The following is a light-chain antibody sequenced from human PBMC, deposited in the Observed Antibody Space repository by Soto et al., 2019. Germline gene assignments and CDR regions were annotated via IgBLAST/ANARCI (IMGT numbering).Light chain of an antibody. CDR3: QQSDSLPLT. J-gene: IGKJ5*01. Sequence: DIQMTQSPSSLSASVGDRVTITCRASQDISNYLNWYQQRPGKAPKLLIYDASNLERGVPSRFSGTRSGTHFTFAITSRQPEDVATYYCQQSDSLPLTFGQGTRLEI. V-gene: IGKV1-33*01. CDR2: DAS. CDR1: QDISNY.